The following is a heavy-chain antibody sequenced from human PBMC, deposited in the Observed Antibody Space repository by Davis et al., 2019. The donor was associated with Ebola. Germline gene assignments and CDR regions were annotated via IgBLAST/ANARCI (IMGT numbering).Heavy chain of an antibody. D-gene: IGHD6-19*01. CDR1: GGSISSYY. Sequence: SETLSLTCTVSGGSISSYYWSWIRQPPGKGLEWIGYIYYSGSTNYNPSLKSRVTISVDTSKNQFSLKLSSVTAADTAVYYCARKYSSGWPTFDYWGQGTLVTVSS. CDR3: ARKYSSGWPTFDY. J-gene: IGHJ4*02. V-gene: IGHV4-59*08. CDR2: IYYSGST.